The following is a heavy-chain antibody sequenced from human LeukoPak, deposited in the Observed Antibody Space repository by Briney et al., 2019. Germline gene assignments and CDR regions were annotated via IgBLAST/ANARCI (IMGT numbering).Heavy chain of an antibody. V-gene: IGHV4-4*07. CDR2: IYSSESNPHT. CDR3: TRDWTRLSSVF. D-gene: IGHD3/OR15-3a*01. J-gene: IGHJ4*02. CDR1: GGSISSYY. Sequence: SETLSLTCTVSGGSISSYYWSWIRQPPGKGLDWIGRIYSSESNPHTNYNPSLKSRVTLSVDTSTNQVSLKLNSVTAADTAVYYCTRDWTRLSSVFWGQGVLVTVSS.